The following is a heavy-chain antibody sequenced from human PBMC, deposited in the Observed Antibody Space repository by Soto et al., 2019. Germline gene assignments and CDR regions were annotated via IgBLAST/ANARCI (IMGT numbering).Heavy chain of an antibody. Sequence: QVQLVQSGAEVKKPGASVKVSCKVSGYTLTELSMHWVRQAPGKGLEWMGGFDPEDGETIYAKKFQGRVTMTEDTSTDTAYMELSSLRSEDTAVYYCATAKGSIVGATSLFVAFDIWGQGTMVTVFS. CDR2: FDPEDGET. V-gene: IGHV1-24*01. J-gene: IGHJ3*02. CDR3: ATAKGSIVGATSLFVAFDI. D-gene: IGHD1-26*01. CDR1: GYTLTELS.